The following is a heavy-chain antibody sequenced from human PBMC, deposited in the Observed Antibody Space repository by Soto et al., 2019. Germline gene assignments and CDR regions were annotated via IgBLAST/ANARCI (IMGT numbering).Heavy chain of an antibody. CDR1: GFTFSSYG. J-gene: IGHJ4*02. CDR3: APWFGAFDY. Sequence: QVQLVESGGGVVQPGRSLRLSCAASGFTFSSYGMHWVRQAPGKGLEWVAVISYDGTNIYYADSVKGRFTISRDNSKNTLYLQMNSLRAEETAVYYCAPWFGAFDYWGQGTLVTVSS. V-gene: IGHV3-30*03. CDR2: ISYDGTNI. D-gene: IGHD3-10*01.